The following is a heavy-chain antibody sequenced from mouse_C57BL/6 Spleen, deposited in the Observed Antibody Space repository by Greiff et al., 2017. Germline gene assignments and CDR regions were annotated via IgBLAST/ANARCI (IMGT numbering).Heavy chain of an antibody. D-gene: IGHD1-1*02. CDR3: ARVHYGGYYAMDY. Sequence: EVKLMESGGGLVKPGGSLKLSCAASGFTFSSYAMSWVRQTPEKRLEWVATISDGGSYTYYPDNVKGRFTISRDNAKNNLYLQMSHLKSEDTAMYDCARVHYGGYYAMDYWGQGTSVTVSS. CDR1: GFTFSSYA. CDR2: ISDGGSYT. J-gene: IGHJ4*01. V-gene: IGHV5-4*03.